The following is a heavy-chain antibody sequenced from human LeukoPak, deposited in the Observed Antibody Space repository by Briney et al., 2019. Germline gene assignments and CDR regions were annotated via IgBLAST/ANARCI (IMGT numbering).Heavy chain of an antibody. J-gene: IGHJ4*02. CDR3: ATDGYCSGGSCYFFDY. Sequence: GGSLRLSCAASGFTFSRYAMHWVRQAPGKGLEWVAAICYDGSDKFYTDSVKGRFTISRDNSKNTLYLQMNSLRAEDTAVYYCATDGYCSGGSCYFFDYWGQGTLVTVSS. V-gene: IGHV3-33*08. CDR2: ICYDGSDK. D-gene: IGHD2-15*01. CDR1: GFTFSRYA.